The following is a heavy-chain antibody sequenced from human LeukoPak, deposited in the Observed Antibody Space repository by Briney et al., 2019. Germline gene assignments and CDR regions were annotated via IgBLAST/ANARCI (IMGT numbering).Heavy chain of an antibody. J-gene: IGHJ3*02. CDR1: GFIFSRHS. V-gene: IGHV3-21*04. CDR3: ARKGNAFDI. CDR2: INPSSNYI. Sequence: GGSLRLSCAASGFIFSRHSMNWVRQAPGGGLEWVSSINPSSNYIYYAGSMKGRFTISRDNSKNTLYLQMNSLRAEDTAVYYCARKGNAFDIWGQGTMVTVSS.